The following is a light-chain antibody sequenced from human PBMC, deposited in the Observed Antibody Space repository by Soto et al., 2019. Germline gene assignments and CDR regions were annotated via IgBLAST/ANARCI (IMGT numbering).Light chain of an antibody. J-gene: IGKJ1*01. Sequence: EIVLTQSPGTLSLSPGERATLSCRASQSVSSSYLAWYQQKPVQAPRLLIYGASSRATGIPDRFSCSGSWTDFTLTISSLEPEEFAVYYCHQYGGSPRTLGQGTKVESK. CDR2: GAS. CDR1: QSVSSSY. V-gene: IGKV3-20*01. CDR3: HQYGGSPRT.